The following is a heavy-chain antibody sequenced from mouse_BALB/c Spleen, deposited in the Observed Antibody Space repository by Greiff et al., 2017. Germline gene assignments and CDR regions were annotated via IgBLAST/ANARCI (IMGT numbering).Heavy chain of an antibody. Sequence: EVHLVESGGGLVKPGGSLKLSCAASGFAFSSSDMSWVRQTPEKRLEWVAYISSGGGSTYYPDTVKGRFTISRDNAKNTLYLQMSSLKSEDTAMYYCARQSYYGNYAWFAYWGQGTLVTVSA. CDR1: GFAFSSSD. V-gene: IGHV5-12-1*01. CDR3: ARQSYYGNYAWFAY. CDR2: ISSGGGST. D-gene: IGHD2-10*01. J-gene: IGHJ3*01.